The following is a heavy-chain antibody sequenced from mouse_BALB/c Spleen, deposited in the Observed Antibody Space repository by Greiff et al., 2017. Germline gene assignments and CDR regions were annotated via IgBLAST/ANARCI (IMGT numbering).Heavy chain of an antibody. CDR1: GYTFTSYW. J-gene: IGHJ2*01. CDR2: IYPGDGDT. Sequence: QVQLQQSGAELARPGASVKLSCKASGYTFTSYWMQWVKQRPVQGLEWIGAIYPGDGDTRYTQKFKGKATLTADKSSSTAYMQLSSLASEDSAVYYCARSAYFPFAYWGQGTTLTVSA. V-gene: IGHV1-87*01. CDR3: ARSAYFPFAY.